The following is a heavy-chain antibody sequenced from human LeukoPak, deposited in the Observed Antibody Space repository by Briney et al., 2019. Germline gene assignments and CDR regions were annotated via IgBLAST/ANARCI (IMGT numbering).Heavy chain of an antibody. V-gene: IGHV3-74*01. CDR3: VRGNNYGGPHY. D-gene: IGHD4-23*01. CDR1: GFMFSNYW. Sequence: GGSLRLSCAASGFMFSNYWMHWVRQAPGKGVVWVSRIDRDGSRINYADSVKGRFTISRDNGKNTLFLQMNSLRAEDAAVYYCVRGNNYGGPHYWGQGTLVTVSS. J-gene: IGHJ4*02. CDR2: IDRDGSRI.